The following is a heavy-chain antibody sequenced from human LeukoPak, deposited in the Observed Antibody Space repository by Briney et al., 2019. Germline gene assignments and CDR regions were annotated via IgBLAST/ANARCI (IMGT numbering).Heavy chain of an antibody. CDR1: GSSISSYY. CDR3: ARDIVGRIAAAGDWGYWYFDL. V-gene: IGHV4-4*07. Sequence: PSETLSLTCTVSGSSISSYYWSWIRQPAGKGLEWIGRIYTSGSTNYNPSLKSRVTMSVDTSKNQFSLKLSSVTAADTAVYYCARDIVGRIAAAGDWGYWYFDLWGRGTLVTVSS. D-gene: IGHD6-13*01. J-gene: IGHJ2*01. CDR2: IYTSGST.